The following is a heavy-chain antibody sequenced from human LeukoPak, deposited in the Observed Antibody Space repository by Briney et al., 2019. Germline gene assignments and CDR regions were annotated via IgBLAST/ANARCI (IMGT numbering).Heavy chain of an antibody. CDR2: TSAYNGNT. D-gene: IGHD6-13*01. Sequence: ASVKVSCKASGYTFTSYGISWVRQAPGQGLEWMGWTSAYNGNTYYAQKLQGRVTMTTDTSTSTASMELRSLRSDDTAVYYCARDPAGIAYFDYWGQGTLVTVSS. CDR1: GYTFTSYG. CDR3: ARDPAGIAYFDY. J-gene: IGHJ4*02. V-gene: IGHV1-18*01.